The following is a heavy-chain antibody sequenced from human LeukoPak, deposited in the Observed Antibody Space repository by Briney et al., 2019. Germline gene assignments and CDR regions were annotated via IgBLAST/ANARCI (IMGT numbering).Heavy chain of an antibody. CDR3: GRRPAVGGPIDN. J-gene: IGHJ4*02. Sequence: SETLSLTCIVSGGSLHRSFWTWVRQPPGKGLQWIGRIYSSGTTDYSPSLKSRLTISIDTSMNQFSLRLASVTAADTAAYYCGRRPAVGGPIDNWGQGILVAVSS. CDR2: IYSSGTT. D-gene: IGHD1-26*01. V-gene: IGHV4-59*01. CDR1: GGSLHRSF.